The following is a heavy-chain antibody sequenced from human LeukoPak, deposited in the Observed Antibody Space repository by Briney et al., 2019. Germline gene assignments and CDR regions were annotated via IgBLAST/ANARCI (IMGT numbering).Heavy chain of an antibody. V-gene: IGHV1-18*01. CDR3: ARAFKTDNWFDP. CDR1: GYTFTSYG. CDR2: ISAYNGNT. Sequence: ASVKVSCKASGYTFTSYGISWVRQAPGQGLEWMGWISAYNGNTNYAQKLQGRVTMTTDTSTSAAYMELRSLRSDDTAVYYCARAFKTDNWFDPWGQGTLVTVSS. J-gene: IGHJ5*02.